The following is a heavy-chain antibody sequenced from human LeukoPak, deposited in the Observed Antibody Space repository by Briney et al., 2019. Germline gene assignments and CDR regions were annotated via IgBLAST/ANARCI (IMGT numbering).Heavy chain of an antibody. D-gene: IGHD1-26*01. Sequence: GGSLRLSCAASGFTFSSYGMTWVRQAPGRRLEWVSSISGSGISTYYADSVKGRFTISRDNAKNSLYLQVNSLRAEDTAVYYCARGWELHFDYWGQGTLVTVSS. V-gene: IGHV3-21*01. J-gene: IGHJ4*02. CDR1: GFTFSSYG. CDR2: ISGSGIST. CDR3: ARGWELHFDY.